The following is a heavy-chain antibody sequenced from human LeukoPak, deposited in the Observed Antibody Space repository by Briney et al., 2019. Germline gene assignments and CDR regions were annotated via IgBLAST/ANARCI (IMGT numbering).Heavy chain of an antibody. CDR1: GFTFSSYA. CDR2: ISSSSSTI. D-gene: IGHD3-22*01. CDR3: AREYYDSSGFAFDI. V-gene: IGHV3-48*01. Sequence: GGSLRLSCAASGFTFSSYAMHWVRQAPGKGLEWVSYISSSSSTIYYADSVKGRFTISRDNAKNSLYLQMNSLRAEDTAVYYCAREYYDSSGFAFDIWGQGTMVTVSS. J-gene: IGHJ3*02.